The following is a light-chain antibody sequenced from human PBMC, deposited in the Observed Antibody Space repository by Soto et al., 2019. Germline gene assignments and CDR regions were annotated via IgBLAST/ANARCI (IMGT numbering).Light chain of an antibody. J-gene: IGKJ1*01. V-gene: IGKV3-11*01. Sequence: EVVLTQSPATLSLSPGERATLSCRASENVRTFVDWYQQKPGQAPRLLIHGASNRATGIPVWFSGSGSGTDFTLTIGHLEPEDFAVSYGQQHSPWPPWTFGQGTRVELQ. CDR3: QQHSPWPPWT. CDR2: GAS. CDR1: ENVRTF.